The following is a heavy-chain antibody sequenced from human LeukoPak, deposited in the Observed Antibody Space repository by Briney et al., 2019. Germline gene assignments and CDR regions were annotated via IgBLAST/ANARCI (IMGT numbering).Heavy chain of an antibody. V-gene: IGHV3-23*01. D-gene: IGHD6-19*01. CDR2: ISGSGGST. Sequence: GGSLRLSCAASGFTFSTYAMSWVRQAPGKGLEWVSAISGSGGSTYYADSVKGRLTISRDDSENTLYLQMNSLRAEDTALYYCAKDRIDIGVAGEFDPWGQGTLVTVSS. CDR3: AKDRIDIGVAGEFDP. J-gene: IGHJ5*02. CDR1: GFTFSTYA.